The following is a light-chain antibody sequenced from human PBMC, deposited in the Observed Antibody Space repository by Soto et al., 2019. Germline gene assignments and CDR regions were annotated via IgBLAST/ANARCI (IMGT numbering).Light chain of an antibody. J-gene: IGKJ1*01. CDR1: QSMTTK. CDR2: DTS. CDR3: QHTRKWHPP. Sequence: EIVMKQSPTTLSVSPGEGVTLSCRASQSMTTKLAWYQHKPGQTPTRLIYDTSTRATRVPARFSGRHSATELTLTISSLQSEDFPLYCSQHTRKWHPPLGQ. V-gene: IGKV3-15*01.